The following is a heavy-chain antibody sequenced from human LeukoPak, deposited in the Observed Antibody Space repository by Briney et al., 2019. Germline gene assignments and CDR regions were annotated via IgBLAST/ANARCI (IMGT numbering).Heavy chain of an antibody. Sequence: GESLKISLKGSGYTFTSFWIGWVRHMPGKSLEWMASIYPGDSDTTYSPSFQGQVTISADKSSSTAYLRLSSLKASDTAIYYCVRAWCSFDYWAQGSLVTVSS. CDR3: VRAWCSFDY. J-gene: IGHJ4*02. V-gene: IGHV5-51*01. CDR2: IYPGDSDT. D-gene: IGHD4/OR15-4a*01. CDR1: GYTFTSFW.